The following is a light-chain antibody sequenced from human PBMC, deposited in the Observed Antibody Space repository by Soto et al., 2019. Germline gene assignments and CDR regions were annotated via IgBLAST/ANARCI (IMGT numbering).Light chain of an antibody. CDR2: ENN. CDR1: SSNIGNNY. Sequence: QSVLTQPPSVSAAPGQKLTISCSGISSNIGNNYVSWYQQLPGTAPKLLIYENNKRPSGIPDRFSGSKSGTSATLGITGLQTGDEADYYCGTWDSSLSAVVFGGGTKLTVL. J-gene: IGLJ2*01. V-gene: IGLV1-51*02. CDR3: GTWDSSLSAVV.